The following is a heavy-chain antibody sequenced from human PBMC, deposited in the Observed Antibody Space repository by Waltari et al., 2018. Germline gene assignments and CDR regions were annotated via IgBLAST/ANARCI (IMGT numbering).Heavy chain of an antibody. J-gene: IGHJ6*02. D-gene: IGHD1-26*01. CDR1: GFSFSAYG. Sequence: QAHLVESGGGVVQPGRSLRLSCVASGFSFSAYGMHWVRQAPGKGLEWVAVTCDDESNKFYADSVKGRFTISRDNSKNTLDLEMTSLRVEDTAVYFCATKGAYGMDVWGQGTTVTVSS. CDR3: ATKGAYGMDV. CDR2: TCDDESNK. V-gene: IGHV3-33*01.